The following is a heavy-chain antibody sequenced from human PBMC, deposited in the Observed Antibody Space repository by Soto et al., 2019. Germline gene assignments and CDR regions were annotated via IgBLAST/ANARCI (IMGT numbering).Heavy chain of an antibody. CDR2: ISSSSSTI. D-gene: IGHD3-10*01. J-gene: IGHJ3*02. CDR1: GFTFSSYS. Sequence: EVQLVESGGGLVQPGGSLRLSCAASGFTFSSYSMNWVRQAPGKGLEWVSYISSSSSTIYYADSVKGRFTISRDNAKNSLYLQMNSLRAEDTAVYYCATDQPTYYYGKASAFDIWGQGTMVTVSS. CDR3: ATDQPTYYYGKASAFDI. V-gene: IGHV3-48*01.